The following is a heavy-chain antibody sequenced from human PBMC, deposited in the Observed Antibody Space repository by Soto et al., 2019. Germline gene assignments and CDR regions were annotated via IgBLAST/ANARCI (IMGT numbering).Heavy chain of an antibody. D-gene: IGHD1-26*01. CDR2: IIPMFGTA. J-gene: IGHJ4*02. CDR3: ARSVGVTTLSYHDD. Sequence: SVKVSCKAAGGTFSSYGISWVRQAPGQGLEWMGGIIPMFGTATHTQNFQGRLTITAAEPTRTAYMELSSLRSDDTAVYFCARSVGVTTLSYHDDWGERALVTL. CDR1: GGTFSSYG. V-gene: IGHV1-69*13.